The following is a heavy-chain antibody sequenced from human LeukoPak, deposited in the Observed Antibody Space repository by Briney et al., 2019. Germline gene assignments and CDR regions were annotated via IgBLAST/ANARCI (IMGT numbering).Heavy chain of an antibody. CDR1: GFTFSSYE. CDR3: ARDNGWFDP. Sequence: TGGSLRLSCAASGFTFSSYEMNWVRQAPGKGLEWVSYISSSGSTIYYADSVKGRFTISRDNAKNSLYLQMNSLRAEDTAVHYCARDNGWFDPWGQGTLVTVSS. CDR2: ISSSGSTI. V-gene: IGHV3-48*03. J-gene: IGHJ5*02. D-gene: IGHD2-8*01.